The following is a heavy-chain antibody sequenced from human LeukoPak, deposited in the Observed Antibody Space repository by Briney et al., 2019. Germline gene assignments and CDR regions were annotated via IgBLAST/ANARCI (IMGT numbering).Heavy chain of an antibody. CDR2: INPNSGGT. V-gene: IGHV1-2*06. D-gene: IGHD1-26*01. Sequence: ASVKVSCKASGDTFTGYYMHWLRQAPGQGLEWMGRINPNSGGTNYAQKFQGRVTMTRDTSISTAYMELSRLRSDDTAVYYCARVGGSYKTRIDAFDIWGQGTMVTASS. J-gene: IGHJ3*02. CDR1: GDTFTGYY. CDR3: ARVGGSYKTRIDAFDI.